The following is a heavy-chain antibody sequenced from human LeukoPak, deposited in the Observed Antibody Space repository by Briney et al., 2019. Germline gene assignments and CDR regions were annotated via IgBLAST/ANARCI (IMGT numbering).Heavy chain of an antibody. CDR1: GFTFSSYS. CDR2: ISSSSSYI. D-gene: IGHD3-16*02. CDR3: ARDNVMITFGGVIAPYYFDY. J-gene: IGHJ4*02. Sequence: GGSLRLSCAASGFTFSSYSMNWVRQAPGKGLEWVSSISSSSSYIYYADSVKGRLTISRDNATNSLYLKMNSLKAKDTAVYYCARDNVMITFGGVIAPYYFDYWGQGTLVTVSS. V-gene: IGHV3-21*01.